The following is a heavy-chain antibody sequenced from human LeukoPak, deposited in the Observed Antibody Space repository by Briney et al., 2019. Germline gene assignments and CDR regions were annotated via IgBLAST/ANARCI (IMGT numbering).Heavy chain of an antibody. D-gene: IGHD2-15*01. V-gene: IGHV3-11*04. CDR3: AIIPTLVRSGQNPLRDY. CDR1: GFTFSDYY. J-gene: IGHJ4*02. CDR2: ISSSGSTI. Sequence: NTGGSLRLSCAASGFTFSDYYMSWIRQAPGKGLEWVSYISSSGSTIYYADSVKGRFTISRDNAKNSLYLQMNSLRAEDTAVYYCAIIPTLVRSGQNPLRDYWGQGTLVTVSS.